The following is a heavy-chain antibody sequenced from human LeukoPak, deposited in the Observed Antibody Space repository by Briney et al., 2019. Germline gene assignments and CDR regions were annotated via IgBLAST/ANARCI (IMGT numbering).Heavy chain of an antibody. CDR2: IYYSGST. J-gene: IGHJ5*02. D-gene: IGHD3-10*01. Sequence: SETLSLTCTVSGGSISSYYWSWIRQPPGKGLEWIGYIYYSGSTNYNPSLKSRVTTSVDTSKNQFSLKLSSVTAADTAVYYCARAVMVRGGNWFDPWGQGTLVTVSS. V-gene: IGHV4-59*01. CDR1: GGSISSYY. CDR3: ARAVMVRGGNWFDP.